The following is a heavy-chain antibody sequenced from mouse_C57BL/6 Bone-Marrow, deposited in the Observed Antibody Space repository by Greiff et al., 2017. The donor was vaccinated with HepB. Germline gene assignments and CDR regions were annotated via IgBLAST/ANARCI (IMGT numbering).Heavy chain of an antibody. CDR1: GYTFTSYW. CDR2: IDPSDSYT. J-gene: IGHJ4*01. CDR3: AREGIYYYGSTVYYYAMDY. D-gene: IGHD1-1*01. V-gene: IGHV1-69*01. Sequence: QVQLQQPGAELVMPGASVKLSCKASGYTFTSYWMHWVKQRPGQGLEWIGGIDPSDSYTNYNQKFKGKSTLTVDKSSSTAYMQLSSLTSEASAVYYCAREGIYYYGSTVYYYAMDYWGQGTSVTVSS.